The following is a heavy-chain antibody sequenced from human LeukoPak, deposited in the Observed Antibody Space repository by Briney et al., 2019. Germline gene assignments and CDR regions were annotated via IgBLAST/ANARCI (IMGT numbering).Heavy chain of an antibody. V-gene: IGHV4-38-2*02. CDR1: GYSISSGYY. Sequence: SETLSLTCTVSGYSISSGYYWGWIRQPPGKGLEWIGSIYHSGSTNYNPSLKSQVTISVDTSKNQFSLKLSSVTAADTAVYYCARVMVVVTAIQSFDAFDIWGQGTMVTVSS. D-gene: IGHD2-21*02. CDR2: IYHSGST. J-gene: IGHJ3*02. CDR3: ARVMVVVTAIQSFDAFDI.